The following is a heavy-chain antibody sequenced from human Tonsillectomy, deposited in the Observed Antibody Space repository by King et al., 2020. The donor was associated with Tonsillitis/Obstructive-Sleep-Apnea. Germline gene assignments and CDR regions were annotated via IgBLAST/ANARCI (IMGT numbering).Heavy chain of an antibody. CDR3: ARLSDTAMVYYSDY. Sequence: QLQESGGGLVKPGGSLRLACAASGFTFSDYYMSWIRQAPGKGLEWVSYISSSGRAIYYADSVKGRFTNSRDNAKNLLYLQMNSLRAEDTAVYYCARLSDTAMVYYSDYWGQGTLITVSS. CDR1: GFTFSDYY. J-gene: IGHJ4*02. D-gene: IGHD5-18*01. CDR2: ISSSGRAI. V-gene: IGHV3-11*01.